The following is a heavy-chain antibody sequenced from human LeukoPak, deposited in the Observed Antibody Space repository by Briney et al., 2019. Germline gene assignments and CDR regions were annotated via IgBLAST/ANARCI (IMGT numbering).Heavy chain of an antibody. CDR3: ARDGGGAYCSSTSCHDAFDI. Sequence: GGSLRLSCAASGFTFSSYWMHWVRQAPGKGLAWVSRINTDGSSTSYADSVKGRFTISRDNAKNTLYLQMNSLRAEDTAVYYCARDGGGAYCSSTSCHDAFDIWGQGTMVTVSS. CDR2: INTDGSST. J-gene: IGHJ3*02. V-gene: IGHV3-74*01. CDR1: GFTFSSYW. D-gene: IGHD2-2*01.